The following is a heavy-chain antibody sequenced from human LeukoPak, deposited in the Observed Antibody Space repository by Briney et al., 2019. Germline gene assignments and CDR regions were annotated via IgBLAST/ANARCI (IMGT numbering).Heavy chain of an antibody. CDR3: AKERRWFGEGVDAFDI. J-gene: IGHJ3*02. V-gene: IGHV3-9*01. Sequence: HPGGSLRLSCAASGFPFDDYAMHWVRQAPGKGLEWVSGISWNSGSIDYVDSVKGRFTISRDNAKNSLYLQMNSLRAEDTAFYYCAKERRWFGEGVDAFDIWGQGTMVTVSS. CDR1: GFPFDDYA. CDR2: ISWNSGSI. D-gene: IGHD3-10*01.